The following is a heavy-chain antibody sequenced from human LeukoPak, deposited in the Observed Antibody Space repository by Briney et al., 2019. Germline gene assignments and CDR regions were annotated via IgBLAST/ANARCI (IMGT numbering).Heavy chain of an antibody. CDR3: ARAERITIFGVVIRTDAFDI. D-gene: IGHD3-3*01. J-gene: IGHJ3*02. CDR1: GYTFTSYG. CDR2: ISAYNGNT. Sequence: ASVKVSXKASGYTFTSYGISWVRQAPGQGLEWMGWISAYNGNTKYAQKLQGRVTMTTDTSTSTAYMELRSLRSDDTAVYYCARAERITIFGVVIRTDAFDIWGQGTMVTVSS. V-gene: IGHV1-18*01.